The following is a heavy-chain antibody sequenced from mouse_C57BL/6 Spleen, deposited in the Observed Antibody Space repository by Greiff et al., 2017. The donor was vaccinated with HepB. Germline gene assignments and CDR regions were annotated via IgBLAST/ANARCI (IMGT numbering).Heavy chain of an antibody. J-gene: IGHJ2*01. V-gene: IGHV3-6*01. CDR3: ARFYYDYDLDY. CDR2: ISYDGSN. D-gene: IGHD2-4*01. CDR1: GYSITSGYY. Sequence: EVQLQESGPGLVKPSQSLSLTCSVTGYSITSGYYWNWIRQFPGNKLEWMGYISYDGSNNYNPPLKNRISITRDTSKNQFFLKLNSVTTEDTATYYWARFYYDYDLDYWGQGTTLTVSS.